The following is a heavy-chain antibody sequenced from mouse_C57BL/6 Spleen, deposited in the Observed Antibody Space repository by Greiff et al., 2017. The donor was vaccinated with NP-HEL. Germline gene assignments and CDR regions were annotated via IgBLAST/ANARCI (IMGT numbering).Heavy chain of an antibody. V-gene: IGHV1-52*01. CDR2: IDPSDSET. J-gene: IGHJ4*01. CDR3: ARGGHEGYYAMDY. Sequence: QVQLKQPGAELVRPGSSVKLSCKASGYTFTSYWMHWVKQRPIQGLEWIGNIDPSDSETHYNQKFKDKATLTVDKSSSTAYMQLSSLTSEDSAVYYCARGGHEGYYAMDYWGQGTSVTVSS. CDR1: GYTFTSYW.